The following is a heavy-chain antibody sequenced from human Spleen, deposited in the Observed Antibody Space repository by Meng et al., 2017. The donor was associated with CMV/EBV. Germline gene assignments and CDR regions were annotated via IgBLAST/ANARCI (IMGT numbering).Heavy chain of an antibody. V-gene: IGHV4-34*01. CDR1: GGSFSGYY. J-gene: IGHJ5*02. CDR3: ARGRRAYYDFWSGYSFDP. D-gene: IGHD3-3*01. Sequence: QVQLRQWGAGRLKPSETLSLTCAVYGGSFSGYYWSWIRQPPGKGLEWIGEINHSGSTNYNPSLKSRVTISVDTSKNQFSLKLSSVTAADTAVYYCARGRRAYYDFWSGYSFDPWGQGTLVTVSS. CDR2: INHSGST.